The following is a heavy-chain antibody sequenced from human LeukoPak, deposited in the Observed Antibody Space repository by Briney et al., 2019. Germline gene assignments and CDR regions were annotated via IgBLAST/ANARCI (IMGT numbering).Heavy chain of an antibody. V-gene: IGHV4-39*01. CDR3: ARSKAAAGTLLGY. Sequence: SETLSLTCTVSGGSISSSSYDWGWIRQPPGKGLEWIVSRYCSGTTYSNPSLKSRVTISVDTSKTQFSLKLSPVTAADTAVYYCARSKAAAGTLLGYWGQGTLVTVSS. CDR1: GGSISSSSYD. D-gene: IGHD6-13*01. CDR2: RYCSGTT. J-gene: IGHJ4*02.